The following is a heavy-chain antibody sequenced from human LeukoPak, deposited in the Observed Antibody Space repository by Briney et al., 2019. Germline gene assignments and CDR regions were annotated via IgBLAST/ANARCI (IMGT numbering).Heavy chain of an antibody. CDR3: ARDPSGDSSGYPSDY. CDR1: GYTSTGYY. CDR2: INPNSGYT. D-gene: IGHD3-22*01. V-gene: IGHV1-2*02. J-gene: IGHJ4*02. Sequence: ASVKVSCKASGYTSTGYYMQWVRQAPGQGPEWMGWINPNSGYTNYAQKFQGRVTMTRDKSISTAYMELGRLRSDDTAMYYCARDPSGDSSGYPSDYWGQGTLVTVSS.